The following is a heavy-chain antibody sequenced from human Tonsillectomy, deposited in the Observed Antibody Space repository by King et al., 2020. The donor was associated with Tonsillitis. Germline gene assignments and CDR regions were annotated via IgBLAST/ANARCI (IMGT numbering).Heavy chain of an antibody. V-gene: IGHV1-18*01. J-gene: IGHJ6*02. Sequence: QLVQSGAEVKKPGASVKVSCKASGYTFTSYGISWVRKAPGQGLEWMGWISAYNGNINYAQKLQGRVTMTTDTSTSTAYMELRSLRSDDTAVYYCARDGPNPHLRNEAGLDVWGQGTTVTVSS. CDR3: ARDGPNPHLRNEAGLDV. CDR1: GYTFTSYG. CDR2: ISAYNGNI. D-gene: IGHD2-8*01.